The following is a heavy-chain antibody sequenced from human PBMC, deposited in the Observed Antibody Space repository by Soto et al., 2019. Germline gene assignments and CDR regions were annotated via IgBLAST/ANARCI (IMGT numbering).Heavy chain of an antibody. CDR3: ARSPYYDPARYNWFDP. J-gene: IGHJ5*02. Sequence: QVQLQESGPGLVKPSGTLSLTCTASSGSFSRNNCWSWARHPPGRGWEWIGEIYHSGSTNYNPSLKSRVTISVDKSKNQFSLKLSSVTAADTAVYYCARSPYYDPARYNWFDPWGQGTLVTVSS. V-gene: IGHV4-4*02. CDR1: SGSFSRNNC. D-gene: IGHD3-3*01. CDR2: IYHSGST.